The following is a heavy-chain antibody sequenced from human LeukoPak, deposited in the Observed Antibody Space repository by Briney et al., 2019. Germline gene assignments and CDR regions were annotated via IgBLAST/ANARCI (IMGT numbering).Heavy chain of an antibody. CDR2: ISYDGGNK. D-gene: IGHD1-7*01. CDR1: GFTFTSYA. J-gene: IGHJ4*02. V-gene: IGHV3-30-3*01. Sequence: ERSLRLSCAASGFTFTSYAFHWVRQAPGKGLEWVAAISYDGGNKLYADSVKGRFTIFRDNSKNTVYLQMTSLRAEDTAVYFCARLLGTNNLDYWGQGTLVTVSS. CDR3: ARLLGTNNLDY.